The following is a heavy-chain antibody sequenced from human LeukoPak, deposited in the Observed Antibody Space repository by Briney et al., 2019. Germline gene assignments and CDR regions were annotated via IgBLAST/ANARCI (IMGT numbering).Heavy chain of an antibody. Sequence: GGSLRLFCAACVFTFSIYGMHWVRQAPGRGGECVAFIRYDGSNKYYADSVKGRFTIPRENSKNTLYLQMNSLRAEDTAVYYCAKDSIRGEVYWGQGTPVTVSS. V-gene: IGHV3-30*02. J-gene: IGHJ4*02. CDR3: AKDSIRGEVY. CDR2: IRYDGSNK. D-gene: IGHD3-3*01. CDR1: VFTFSIYG.